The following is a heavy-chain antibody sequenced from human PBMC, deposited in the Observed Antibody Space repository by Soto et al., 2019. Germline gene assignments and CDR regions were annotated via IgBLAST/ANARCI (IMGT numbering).Heavy chain of an antibody. J-gene: IGHJ4*02. CDR2: ISSSSSYI. CDR1: GFTFRMYW. D-gene: IGHD1-1*01. V-gene: IGHV3-21*01. CDR3: ARGGLETFDH. Sequence: GGSPELSCAASGFTFRMYWMHWVRQVPGKGPEWVSSISSSSSYIYYADSVKGRFTISRDNAKNSLYLQMNSLRAEDTAVYYCARGGLETFDHWGQGALVTVYS.